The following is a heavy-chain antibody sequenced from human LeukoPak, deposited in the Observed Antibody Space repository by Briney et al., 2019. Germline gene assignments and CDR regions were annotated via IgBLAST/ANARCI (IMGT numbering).Heavy chain of an antibody. CDR1: GFTFSSYG. D-gene: IGHD3-9*01. J-gene: IGHJ4*02. CDR2: ISYDGSNK. CDR3: ARDHPRYFDWLPSD. Sequence: GRSLRLSCAASGFTFSSYGMHWVRQAPGKGLEWVAVISYDGSNKYYADSVKGRFTISRDNHKSTLYLQMNSLRAEDTAVYYCARDHPRYFDWLPSDWGQGALVIVSS. V-gene: IGHV3-30*03.